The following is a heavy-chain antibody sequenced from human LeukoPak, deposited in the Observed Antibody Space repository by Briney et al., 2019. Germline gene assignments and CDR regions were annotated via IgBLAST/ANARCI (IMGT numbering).Heavy chain of an antibody. CDR3: ARGQDIVVVPAAEHNWFDP. Sequence: ASVTVSCKASGYTFTSYDINWVRQATGQGLEWMGWMNPNSGNTGYAQKFQGRVTMTRNTSISTAYMELSSLRSEDTAVYYCARGQDIVVVPAAEHNWFDPWGQGTLVTVSS. V-gene: IGHV1-8*01. CDR2: MNPNSGNT. D-gene: IGHD2-2*01. CDR1: GYTFTSYD. J-gene: IGHJ5*02.